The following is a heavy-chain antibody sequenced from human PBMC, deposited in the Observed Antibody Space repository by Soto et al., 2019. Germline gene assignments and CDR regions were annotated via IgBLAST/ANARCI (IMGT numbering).Heavy chain of an antibody. J-gene: IGHJ6*02. Sequence: QVQLVQSGAEVKKPGASVKVSCKASGYTFTSYGISWVRQAPGQGLEWMGWISAYNGNTNYAQKLQGRVTMTTDTSTSTAYMELRSPRSDDTAVYYCARDKNYDILTGYSLLSHYGMDVWGQGTTVTVSS. V-gene: IGHV1-18*01. CDR2: ISAYNGNT. CDR1: GYTFTSYG. CDR3: ARDKNYDILTGYSLLSHYGMDV. D-gene: IGHD3-9*01.